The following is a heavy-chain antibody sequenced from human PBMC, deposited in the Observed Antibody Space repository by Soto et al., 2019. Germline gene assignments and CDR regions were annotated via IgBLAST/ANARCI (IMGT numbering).Heavy chain of an antibody. CDR3: AREIVTAGGNNYFDP. CDR2: VYHTGDT. CDR1: GGTVASSHW. J-gene: IGHJ5*02. V-gene: IGHV4-4*02. D-gene: IGHD3-16*02. Sequence: QVQLQESGPRLVKPSESLSLTCGVSGGTVASSHWWSWVRQSPGRGLEWIGNVYHTGDTNFNPSLQSQVTFSVDKSTNPFAPRRTSVTAAETAVYFCAREIVTAGGNNYFDPWGPGTLVTVSS.